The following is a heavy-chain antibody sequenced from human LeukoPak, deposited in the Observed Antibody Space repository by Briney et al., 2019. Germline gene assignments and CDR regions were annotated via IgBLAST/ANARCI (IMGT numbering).Heavy chain of an antibody. J-gene: IGHJ4*02. Sequence: PGGSLRLSCAASGFTFNNYGMQWVRQAPGKGLEWVAVISYTGNTKYYVDSVKGRFTISSDNSKNTLYLPMNSLRAEDTAVYYCVKESDEYSSSSSDYWGQGTLVTVSS. CDR2: ISYTGNTK. CDR3: VKESDEYSSSSSDY. D-gene: IGHD6-6*01. CDR1: GFTFNNYG. V-gene: IGHV3-30*18.